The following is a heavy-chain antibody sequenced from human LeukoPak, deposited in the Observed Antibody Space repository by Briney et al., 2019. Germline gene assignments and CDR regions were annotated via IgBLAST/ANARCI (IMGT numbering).Heavy chain of an antibody. J-gene: IGHJ4*02. CDR1: GGSISSSNW. D-gene: IGHD3-16*01. V-gene: IGHV4-4*02. Sequence: KPSETLSLTCAVSGGSISSSNWWSWVRQPPGKGLEWIGEIYHSGSTNYNPSLKSRVTISVDTSKNQFSLNLSSVTAADTAVYYCVRGSTLRHYQYWGQGTLVTVSS. CDR2: IYHSGST. CDR3: VRGSTLRHYQY.